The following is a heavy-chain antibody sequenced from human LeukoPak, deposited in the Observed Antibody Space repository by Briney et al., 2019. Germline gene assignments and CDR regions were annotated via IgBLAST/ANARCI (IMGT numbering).Heavy chain of an antibody. CDR2: ISYDGSNK. J-gene: IGHJ4*02. CDR1: GFTFSSYG. D-gene: IGHD3-3*01. Sequence: GGSLRLSCAASGFTFSSYGMHWVRQAPGKGLEWVAVISYDGSNKYYADSVKGRFTISRDNSKNTLYLQMNSLRAEDMALYYCAKATQEYDFWSGYQGYYFDYWGQGTLVTVSS. CDR3: AKATQEYDFWSGYQGYYFDY. V-gene: IGHV3-30*18.